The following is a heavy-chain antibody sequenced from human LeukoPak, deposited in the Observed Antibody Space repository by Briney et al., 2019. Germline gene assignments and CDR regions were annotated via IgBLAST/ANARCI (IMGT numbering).Heavy chain of an antibody. J-gene: IGHJ2*01. Sequence: GGSLRLSCAASGFTFSIYTLNWVRQAPGKGLEWVSSISSSTAHIYYADSVKGRFTISRDNAKNSLYLQMNSLRAEDTAVYFCAREVPLVYCGGDRYRGYFDLWGRGTLVTVSS. V-gene: IGHV3-21*01. CDR3: AREVPLVYCGGDRYRGYFDL. CDR2: ISSSTAHI. CDR1: GFTFSIYT. D-gene: IGHD2-21*02.